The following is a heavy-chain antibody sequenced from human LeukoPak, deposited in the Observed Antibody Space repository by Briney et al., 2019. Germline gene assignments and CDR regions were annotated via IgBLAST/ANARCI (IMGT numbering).Heavy chain of an antibody. CDR3: ARASPYFYCSGGSCYFHP. CDR2: IIPIFGTA. D-gene: IGHD2-15*01. Sequence: SVKVSCKASGGTFSSYDISWVRQAPGQGLEWMGGIIPIFGTANYAQKFQGRVTITTDESTSTAYMELSSLRSEDTAVYYCARASPYFYCSGGSCYFHPWGQGTLVTVSS. V-gene: IGHV1-69*05. J-gene: IGHJ5*02. CDR1: GGTFSSYD.